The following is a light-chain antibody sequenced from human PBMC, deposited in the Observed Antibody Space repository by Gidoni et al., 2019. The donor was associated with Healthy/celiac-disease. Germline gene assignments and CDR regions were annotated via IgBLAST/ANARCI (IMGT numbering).Light chain of an antibody. V-gene: IGKV1-39*01. J-gene: IGKJ1*01. CDR2: AAS. Sequence: DIQVTQSPSALSASVGDRVTIPCRASQSISSYLNWYQQKPGKAPQLLIYAASSLQSGVPSRFSGSGSGTDFTLTISSLQPADFSTYYCRQGYSTPWTFGQGTKVEIK. CDR3: RQGYSTPWT. CDR1: QSISSY.